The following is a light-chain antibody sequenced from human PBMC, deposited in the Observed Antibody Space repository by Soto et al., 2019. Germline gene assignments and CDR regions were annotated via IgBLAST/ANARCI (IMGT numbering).Light chain of an antibody. CDR1: SSDVGGYNY. CDR2: EVS. CDR3: SSYAGSSTWV. Sequence: QSVLTQPPSASGSPGQSATISCTGTSSDVGGYNYVSWYQQYPGKAPKLMIYEVSKRPSGVPDRFSGSKSGNTASLTVSGLQAEDEADYYCSSYAGSSTWVFGGGTKLTVL. J-gene: IGLJ2*01. V-gene: IGLV2-8*01.